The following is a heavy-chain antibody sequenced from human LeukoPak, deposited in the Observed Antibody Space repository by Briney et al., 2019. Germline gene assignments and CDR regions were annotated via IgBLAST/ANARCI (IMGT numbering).Heavy chain of an antibody. Sequence: GGSLRLSCAASGFTFSSYAMHWVRQAPGKGLEWVAVISYDGSNKYYADSVKGRFTISRDNSKNTLYLQMNSLRAEDTAVYYCARDHLARHWNDDTATDYWGQGTLVTVSS. J-gene: IGHJ4*02. D-gene: IGHD1-1*01. V-gene: IGHV3-30*04. CDR1: GFTFSSYA. CDR3: ARDHLARHWNDDTATDY. CDR2: ISYDGSNK.